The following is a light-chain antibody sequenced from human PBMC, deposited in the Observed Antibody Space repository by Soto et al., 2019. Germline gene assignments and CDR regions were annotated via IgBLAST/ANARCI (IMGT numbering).Light chain of an antibody. J-gene: IGLJ3*02. CDR3: QSYDSSLSGGV. Sequence: QSVLTQPPSVPGAPGQRVTISCTGSSSNIGAGYDVHWYQHLPGTAPKLLTYGNSNRPSGVPDRFSGSKSGTSASLAITGLQAEDEADYYCQSYDSSLSGGVFGGGTKLTVL. V-gene: IGLV1-40*01. CDR2: GNS. CDR1: SSNIGAGYD.